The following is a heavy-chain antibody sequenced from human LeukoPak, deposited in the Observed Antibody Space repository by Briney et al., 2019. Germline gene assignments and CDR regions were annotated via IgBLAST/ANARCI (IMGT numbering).Heavy chain of an antibody. Sequence: SVKVSWKASGGTFSSYAISWVRQAPGQGLEWMGRIIPIFGTANYAQKLQGRVTMTTDTSTSTAYMELRSLRSDDTAVYYCARLATVTTLGAFDIWGQGTMVTVSS. J-gene: IGHJ3*02. D-gene: IGHD4-17*01. CDR1: GGTFSSYA. CDR2: IIPIFGTA. CDR3: ARLATVTTLGAFDI. V-gene: IGHV1-69*05.